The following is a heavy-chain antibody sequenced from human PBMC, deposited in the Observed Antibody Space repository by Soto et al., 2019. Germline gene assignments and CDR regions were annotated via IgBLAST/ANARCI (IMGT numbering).Heavy chain of an antibody. Sequence: ASVKVSCKTSGYTFSIYGISWVRQAPGQGLEWMGWINGYNGNTDYPQKLQGRVTMTTDTSTSTAYMALRSLRSDDTAVYYCAREGSAPYYYYGMDVWGQGTTVTVS. J-gene: IGHJ6*02. CDR2: INGYNGNT. D-gene: IGHD6-19*01. V-gene: IGHV1-18*01. CDR1: GYTFSIYG. CDR3: AREGSAPYYYYGMDV.